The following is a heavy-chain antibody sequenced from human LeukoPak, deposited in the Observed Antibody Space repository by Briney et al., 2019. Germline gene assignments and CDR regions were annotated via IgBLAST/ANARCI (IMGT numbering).Heavy chain of an antibody. V-gene: IGHV4-34*01. CDR2: INHSGST. CDR1: GGSFSGYY. Sequence: SETLSLTCAVYGGSFSGYYWSWIRQPPGKGLEWIGEINHSGSTNYNPSLKSRVTISVDTSKNQFSLKVSSVTAADTAVYYCARASGYDFEFDYWGQGTLVTVSS. D-gene: IGHD5-12*01. J-gene: IGHJ4*02. CDR3: ARASGYDFEFDY.